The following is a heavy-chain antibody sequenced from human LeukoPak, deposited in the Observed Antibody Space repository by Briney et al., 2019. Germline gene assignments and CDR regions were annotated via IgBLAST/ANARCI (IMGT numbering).Heavy chain of an antibody. CDR3: ATINSYSPFDY. J-gene: IGHJ4*02. Sequence: PGGSLRLSCAASGFTFSSYEMNWVRQAPGKGLEWVSYISSSGSTIYYADSVKGRFTISRDNAKNSLYLQMNSLRAEDTAVYYCATINSYSPFDYWGQGTLVTVSS. D-gene: IGHD5-18*01. V-gene: IGHV3-48*03. CDR1: GFTFSSYE. CDR2: ISSSGSTI.